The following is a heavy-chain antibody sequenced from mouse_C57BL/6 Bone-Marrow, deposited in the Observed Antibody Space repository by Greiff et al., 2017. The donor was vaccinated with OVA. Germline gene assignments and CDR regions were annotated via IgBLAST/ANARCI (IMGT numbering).Heavy chain of an antibody. Sequence: EVQLQESGGGLVKPGGSLKLSCAASGFTFSSYAMSWVRQTPEKRLEWVATISDGGSYTYYPDNVKGRFTISRDNAKNNLYLQMSQLKSEDTAMYYCARDGDYCGSSPFAYWGQGTLVTVSA. CDR2: ISDGGSYT. D-gene: IGHD1-1*01. CDR1: GFTFSSYA. J-gene: IGHJ3*01. V-gene: IGHV5-4*01. CDR3: ARDGDYCGSSPFAY.